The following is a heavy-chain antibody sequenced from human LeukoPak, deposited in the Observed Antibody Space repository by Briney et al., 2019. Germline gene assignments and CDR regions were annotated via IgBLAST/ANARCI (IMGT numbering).Heavy chain of an antibody. J-gene: IGHJ4*02. V-gene: IGHV3-23*01. CDR2: ISGSDGGT. CDR1: GFSSSNYA. CDR3: AREGIGYYGSGSYD. D-gene: IGHD3-10*01. Sequence: GGSLRLSCAASGFSSSNYAMSWVRQAPGKGLEWVSVISGSDGGTYCADSVKGRFTISRDNAKNSLYLQMNSLRAEDTAVYYCAREGIGYYGSGSYDWGQGTLVTVSS.